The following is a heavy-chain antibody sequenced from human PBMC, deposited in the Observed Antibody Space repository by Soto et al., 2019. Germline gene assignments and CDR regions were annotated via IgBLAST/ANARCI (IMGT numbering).Heavy chain of an antibody. CDR1: GFTFRNFA. D-gene: IGHD1-26*01. J-gene: IGHJ4*02. Sequence: GGSLRLSCSASGFTFRNFAMPWVRQAPGKGLQYVSGVSSNGDVTDYADSVKGRFTISRDNSKNTLYLQMNSLRAEDTAVYYCASENSWFDYGGQGTLVTVSS. CDR3: ASENSWFDY. CDR2: VSSNGDVT. V-gene: IGHV3-64*04.